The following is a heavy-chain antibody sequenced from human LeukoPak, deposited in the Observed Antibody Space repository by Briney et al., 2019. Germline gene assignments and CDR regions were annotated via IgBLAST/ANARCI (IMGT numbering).Heavy chain of an antibody. J-gene: IGHJ4*02. CDR2: IYASGST. CDR1: GGSISSYY. CDR3: AREIGFYYGSGSYYLFDY. V-gene: IGHV4-4*07. D-gene: IGHD3-10*01. Sequence: SETLSLTCTVSGGSISSYYWSWVRQPAGKGLEWIGRIYASGSTNYNPSLKSRVTMSVDTSKNQFSLKLSSVTAADTAVYYCAREIGFYYGSGSYYLFDYWGQGTLVTVSS.